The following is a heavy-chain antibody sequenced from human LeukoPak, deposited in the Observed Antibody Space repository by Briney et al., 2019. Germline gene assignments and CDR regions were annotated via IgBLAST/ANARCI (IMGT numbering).Heavy chain of an antibody. CDR1: GGTFSSYA. V-gene: IGHV1-69*04. D-gene: IGHD3-10*01. CDR3: AARYGSGSYSF. Sequence: SVKVSCKASGGTFSSYAISWVRQAPGQGLEWMGRIIPILGIANYAQKFQGRVKITADKSTSTAYMELSSLRSEDTAVYYCAARYGSGSYSFWGQGTLVTVSS. J-gene: IGHJ4*02. CDR2: IIPILGIA.